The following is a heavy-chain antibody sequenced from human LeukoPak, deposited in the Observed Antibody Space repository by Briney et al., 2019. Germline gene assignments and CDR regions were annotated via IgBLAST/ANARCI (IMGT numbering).Heavy chain of an antibody. CDR2: AFSDGRT. CDR3: ARGDFDY. CDR1: GITVSTNY. Sequence: GGSLRLSCAASGITVSTNYMGWVRQAPGKGLEWVSIAFSDGRTFYADSVKGRFTISRDSSKNTVFLQMNSLRAEDTAVYYRARGDFDYWGQGTLVTVSS. J-gene: IGHJ4*02. V-gene: IGHV3-53*01.